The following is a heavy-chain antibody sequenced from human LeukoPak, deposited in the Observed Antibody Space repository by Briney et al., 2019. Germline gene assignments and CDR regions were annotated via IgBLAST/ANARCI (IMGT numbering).Heavy chain of an antibody. D-gene: IGHD2-2*01. CDR3: ARRITSNQFDY. V-gene: IGHV5-51*01. J-gene: IGHJ4*02. CDR2: IYPGDSDT. Sequence: GESLKISCKGSGYRFTNYWIGWVRQMPGKGLEWMGIIYPGDSDTRYSPSFQGQVTFSADKSISTAYLQWSSLKASDTAMYYCARRITSNQFDYWGQGTLVTVSS. CDR1: GYRFTNYW.